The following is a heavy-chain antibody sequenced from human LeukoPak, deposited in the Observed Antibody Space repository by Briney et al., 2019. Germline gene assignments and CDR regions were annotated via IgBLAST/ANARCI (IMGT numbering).Heavy chain of an antibody. CDR2: INPNSGGT. D-gene: IGHD2-2*01. V-gene: IGHV1-2*02. Sequence: ASVKVSCKASGYTFTGYYMHWVRQAPGQGLEWMGWINPNSGGTNYAQKFQGRVTMTRDTSISTAYVELSRLRSADTAVYYCARDADPISLVPAANWFDPWGQGTLVTVSS. CDR1: GYTFTGYY. CDR3: ARDADPISLVPAANWFDP. J-gene: IGHJ5*02.